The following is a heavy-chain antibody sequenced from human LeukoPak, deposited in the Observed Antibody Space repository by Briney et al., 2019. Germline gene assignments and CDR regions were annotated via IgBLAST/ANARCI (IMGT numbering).Heavy chain of an antibody. D-gene: IGHD3-22*01. V-gene: IGHV3-30-3*01. Sequence: GGSLRLSCAASGFTFSSYAMHWVRRAPGKGLEWVAVISYDGSNKYYADSVKGRFTISRDNSKNTLYLQMNSLRAEDTAVHYCARGTYYYDSSGSHAFDIWGQGTMVTVSS. CDR3: ARGTYYYDSSGSHAFDI. CDR1: GFTFSSYA. CDR2: ISYDGSNK. J-gene: IGHJ3*02.